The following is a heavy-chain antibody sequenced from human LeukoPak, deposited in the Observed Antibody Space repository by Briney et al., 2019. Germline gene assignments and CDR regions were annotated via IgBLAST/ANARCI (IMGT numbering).Heavy chain of an antibody. Sequence: ASVKVSCKASGGTFSSYAISWVRQAPGQGLEWMGRIIPIFGTANYAQKFQGRVTITTDESTSTAYVELSSLRSEDTAVYYCASGWYSYGLWAFDIWGQGTMVTVSS. CDR2: IIPIFGTA. V-gene: IGHV1-69*05. CDR1: GGTFSSYA. D-gene: IGHD5-18*01. CDR3: ASGWYSYGLWAFDI. J-gene: IGHJ3*02.